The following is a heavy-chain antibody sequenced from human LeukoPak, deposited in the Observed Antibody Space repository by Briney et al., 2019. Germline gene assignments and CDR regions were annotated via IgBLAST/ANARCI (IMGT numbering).Heavy chain of an antibody. CDR2: ISGGGST. CDR1: GFTFSSYA. Sequence: GGSLRLSCAASGFTFSSYAMSWVRQAPGKGLEWVSAISGGGSTYYADSVKGRFIISRDNSKNTVYLQLNSLRAEDTAVYYCARGGDTIGSIRSPFDIWGQGTMVTVSS. J-gene: IGHJ3*02. V-gene: IGHV3-23*01. D-gene: IGHD3-22*01. CDR3: ARGGDTIGSIRSPFDI.